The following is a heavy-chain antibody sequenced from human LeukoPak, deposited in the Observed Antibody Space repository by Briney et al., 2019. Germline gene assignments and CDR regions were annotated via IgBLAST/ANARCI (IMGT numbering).Heavy chain of an antibody. V-gene: IGHV5-51*01. J-gene: IGHJ4*02. D-gene: IGHD2-2*01. CDR3: ARRQGCSASSCPPDY. Sequence: GESLKISCRGSGYSFNTYWIGWVRQMPGKGLEWMGIIYAGDSDTRYAPAFQGQVTMSVDKSINTAYVQWSSLKASDTAIYYCARRQGCSASSCPPDYWGQGTLVTVSP. CDR1: GYSFNTYW. CDR2: IYAGDSDT.